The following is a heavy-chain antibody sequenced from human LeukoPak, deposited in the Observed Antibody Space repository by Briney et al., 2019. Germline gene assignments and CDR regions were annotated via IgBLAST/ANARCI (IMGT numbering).Heavy chain of an antibody. V-gene: IGHV1-46*01. J-gene: IGHJ5*02. CDR3: ARDNSVEDTAWWFDP. D-gene: IGHD4-23*01. Sequence: GASVKVSCKASGYTFTGYYMRWVRQAPGQGLEWMGIINPSGGSTSYAQKFQGRVTMTRDMSTSTDYMELSSLRSEDTAVYYCARDNSVEDTAWWFDPWGQGTLVTVSS. CDR1: GYTFTGYY. CDR2: INPSGGST.